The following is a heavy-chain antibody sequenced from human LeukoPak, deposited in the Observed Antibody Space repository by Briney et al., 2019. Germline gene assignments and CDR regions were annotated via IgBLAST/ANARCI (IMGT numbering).Heavy chain of an antibody. CDR1: GYTFTAYY. V-gene: IGHV1-2*02. CDR3: ARHVRKRGIAGAGTPGWFDP. Sequence: ASVKVSCKASGYTFTAYYMHWVRQAPGQGLEWMGWINPNSGGTNYAQTLQGRVTMTRDTSISTAYMELSRLRSDDTAVYYCARHVRKRGIAGAGTPGWFDPWGQGTLVTVSS. J-gene: IGHJ5*02. D-gene: IGHD6-19*01. CDR2: INPNSGGT.